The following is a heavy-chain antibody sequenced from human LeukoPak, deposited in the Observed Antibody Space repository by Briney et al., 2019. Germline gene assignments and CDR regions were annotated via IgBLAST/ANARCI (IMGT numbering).Heavy chain of an antibody. J-gene: IGHJ4*02. CDR2: IIPIFGTA. CDR1: GGTFSSYA. CDR3: ARDDFWSDYGYYFDY. Sequence: SVKVSCKASGGTFSSYAISWVRQAPGQGLEWMGRIIPIFGTANYAQKFQGRVTITTDESTSTAYMEQSSLRSEDTAVYYCARDDFWSDYGYYFDYWGQGTLVTVSS. V-gene: IGHV1-69*05. D-gene: IGHD3-3*01.